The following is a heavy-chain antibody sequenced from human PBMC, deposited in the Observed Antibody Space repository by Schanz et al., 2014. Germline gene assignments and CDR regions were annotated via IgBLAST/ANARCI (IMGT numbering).Heavy chain of an antibody. D-gene: IGHD2-2*01. J-gene: IGHJ4*02. CDR1: GGPFSSHS. CDR3: ACEVGHGIDY. V-gene: IGHV1-69*01. Sequence: QVQLVQSGAEVKKPGSSVKVSCKASGGPFSSHSINWVRQAPGQGLEWMGGNIPIYGTANYAQKFQARVTITADESTSTAYMERSSLRAEDTAVYVCACEVGHGIDYWGQGTLVTVSS. CDR2: NIPIYGTA.